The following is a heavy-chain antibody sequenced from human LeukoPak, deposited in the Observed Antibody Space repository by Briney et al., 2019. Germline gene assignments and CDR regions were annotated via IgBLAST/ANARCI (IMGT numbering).Heavy chain of an antibody. D-gene: IGHD1-26*01. CDR2: MYYRGSS. Sequence: KPSETLSLTCTVSGGSISSSSYYWGWIRQPPGKGLEWIGSMYYRGSSYYNPSLKSRVTMSVDTSKNQFFLKLSSVTVADTAVYYCANAASYSVDYWGQGTLVTVSS. CDR3: ANAASYSVDY. J-gene: IGHJ4*02. CDR1: GGSISSSSYY. V-gene: IGHV4-39*01.